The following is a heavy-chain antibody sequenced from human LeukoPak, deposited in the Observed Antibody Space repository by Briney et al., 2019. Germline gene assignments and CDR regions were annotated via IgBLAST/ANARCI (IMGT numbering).Heavy chain of an antibody. D-gene: IGHD3-10*01. V-gene: IGHV4-61*08. CDR3: ARVDGVLLWFGEVTKSHWFEP. CDR2: IYYSGST. CDR1: GGSISSGGYY. J-gene: IGHJ5*02. Sequence: SETLSLTCAVSGGSISSGGYYWSWIRQPPGKGLEWIGYIYYSGSTNYNPSLKSRVTISVDTSKNQFSLKLSSVTAADTAVDYCARVDGVLLWFGEVTKSHWFEPWGQGTLVNVSS.